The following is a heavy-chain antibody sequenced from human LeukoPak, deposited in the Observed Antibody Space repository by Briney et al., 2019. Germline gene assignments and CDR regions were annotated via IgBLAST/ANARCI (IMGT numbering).Heavy chain of an antibody. CDR1: GFTFSSYG. CDR3: ARDPYGDYYGMDV. V-gene: IGHV3-33*01. J-gene: IGHJ6*02. Sequence: GRSLRLSCAASGFTFSSYGMHWVRQAPGKGLEWVAVIWYDGSNKYYADSVKGRFTISRDNSKDTLYLQMNSLRAEDTAVYYCARDPYGDYYGMDVWGQGTTVTVSS. D-gene: IGHD3-10*01. CDR2: IWYDGSNK.